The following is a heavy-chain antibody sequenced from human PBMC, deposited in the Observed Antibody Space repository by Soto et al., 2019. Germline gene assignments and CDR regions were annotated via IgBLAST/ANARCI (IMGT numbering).Heavy chain of an antibody. D-gene: IGHD5-12*01. Sequence: QVQLQESGPGLVKPSETLSLTCTVSGGSISSYYWSWIRQPPGKGLEWIGYIYYSGSTNYNPSLKSRVPISVDTSKNQFSLKLSSVTAADTAVYYCARDRRDGYNLIDYWGQGTLVTVSS. CDR2: IYYSGST. J-gene: IGHJ4*02. CDR1: GGSISSYY. CDR3: ARDRRDGYNLIDY. V-gene: IGHV4-59*01.